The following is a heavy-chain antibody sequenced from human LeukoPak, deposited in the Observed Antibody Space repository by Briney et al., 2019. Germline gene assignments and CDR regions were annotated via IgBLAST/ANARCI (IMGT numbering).Heavy chain of an antibody. CDR3: ARDSSSWNGEIDY. CDR2: IYPGDSDT. V-gene: IGHV5-51*01. CDR1: GYSFTSYW. J-gene: IGHJ4*02. D-gene: IGHD6-13*01. Sequence: GESLKISCKGSGYSFTSYWIGWVRQMPGKGLEWMGIIYPGDSDTRYSPSFQSQVTISADKSISTAYLQWSSLKASDTAMYYCARDSSSWNGEIDYWGQGTLVTVSS.